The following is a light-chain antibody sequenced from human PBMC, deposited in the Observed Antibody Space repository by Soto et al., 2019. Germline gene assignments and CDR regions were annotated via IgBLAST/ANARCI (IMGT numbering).Light chain of an antibody. CDR1: QTLSNSF. J-gene: IGKJ5*01. CDR3: QQYGTSEFI. CDR2: DTS. V-gene: IGKV3-20*01. Sequence: EIVLTQSPGTLSLSPGERATLSCRASQTLSNSFIAWYQQKPGQAPRLLLYDTSSRATAVPDRYSASGSGTDFTLTTSRLEPADFAVLFCQQYGTSEFIFGQGTRLEIK.